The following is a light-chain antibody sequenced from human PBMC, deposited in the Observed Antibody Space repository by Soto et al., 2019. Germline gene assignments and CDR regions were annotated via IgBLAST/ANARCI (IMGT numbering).Light chain of an antibody. CDR3: QQYNKWPRT. V-gene: IGKV3D-15*01. CDR1: QSVNIH. J-gene: IGKJ1*01. Sequence: ELMMAPFPATLTLSPVERTTPSYTASQSVNIHLAWYQQKPGQANRLLIYGASARATGIPAKFSGSGSGTEFTLTISSLQSEEFAVYYCQQYNKWPRTVGQGNKVDIK. CDR2: GAS.